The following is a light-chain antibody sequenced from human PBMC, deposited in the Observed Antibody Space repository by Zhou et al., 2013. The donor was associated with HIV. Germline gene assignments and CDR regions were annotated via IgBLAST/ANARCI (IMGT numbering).Light chain of an antibody. V-gene: IGKV3-20*01. CDR2: GAF. Sequence: EIVLTQSPGTLSLSPGGRATLSCRASQTVTSSSVAWYQQIPGQAPRLLIYGAFSRATGIPDRFSGSGSGTDFTLTISRLEPEDFAVYYCQHYGNSPPTWTFGQGTRVEI. J-gene: IGKJ1*01. CDR3: QHYGNSPPTWT. CDR1: QTVTSSS.